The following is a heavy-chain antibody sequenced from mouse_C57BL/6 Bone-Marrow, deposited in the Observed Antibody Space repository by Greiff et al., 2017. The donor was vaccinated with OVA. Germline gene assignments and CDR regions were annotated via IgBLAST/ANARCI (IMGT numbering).Heavy chain of an antibody. CDR3: TLTTVVATGYFDY. D-gene: IGHD1-1*01. V-gene: IGHV14-1*01. Sequence: EVQLQQSGAELVRPGASVKLSCTASGFNIKDYYMHWVKQRPEQGLEWIGRIDPEDGDTEYAPKFQGKATMTADTSSNTAYLQPSSLTSEDTAVYYCTLTTVVATGYFDYWGQGTTLTVSS. CDR2: IDPEDGDT. J-gene: IGHJ2*01. CDR1: GFNIKDYY.